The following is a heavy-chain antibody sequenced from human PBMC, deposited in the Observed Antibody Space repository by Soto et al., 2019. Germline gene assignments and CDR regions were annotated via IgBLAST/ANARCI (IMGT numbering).Heavy chain of an antibody. Sequence: DVQLLESGGSLVQPGGSLRLSCAASGFIFRSYAMNWVPQAPGQGLERASGISGSGDSTYHADAARGRFTISRDNAKNPLFLQMNSLRDDDTALYYCAKAGIGGFRGWDTFNWFDSWCQGILVTVSS. CDR2: ISGSGDST. J-gene: IGHJ5*01. CDR3: AKAGIGGFRGWDTFNWFDS. CDR1: GFIFRSYA. V-gene: IGHV3-23*01. D-gene: IGHD5-18*01.